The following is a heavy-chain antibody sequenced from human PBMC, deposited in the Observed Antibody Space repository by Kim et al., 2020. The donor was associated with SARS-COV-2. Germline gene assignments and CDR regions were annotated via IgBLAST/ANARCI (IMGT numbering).Heavy chain of an antibody. CDR3: ARDQEEGTAMADANFDY. V-gene: IGHV3-33*01. Sequence: GGSLRLSCAASGFTFSSYGMHWVRQAPGKGLEWVAVIWYDGSNKYYADSVKGRFTISRDISKNTLYLQMNSLRAEDTAVYYCARDQEEGTAMADANFDYWGQGTLVTVSS. J-gene: IGHJ4*02. CDR2: IWYDGSNK. D-gene: IGHD5-18*01. CDR1: GFTFSSYG.